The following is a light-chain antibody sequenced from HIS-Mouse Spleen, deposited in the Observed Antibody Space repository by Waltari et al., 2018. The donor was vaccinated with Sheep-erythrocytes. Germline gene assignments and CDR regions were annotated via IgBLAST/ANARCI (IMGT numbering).Light chain of an antibody. V-gene: IGKV1-12*01. CDR3: QQANSFPIT. Sequence: DIQMTQSPSSVSASVGDRVTITCRASQGISSWLAWYQKKPGKAPKLLIYAASSLQSGVPSRFSGSGSGTDFTLTISSLQPEDFATYYCQQANSFPITFGKGTRLEIK. CDR2: AAS. J-gene: IGKJ5*01. CDR1: QGISSW.